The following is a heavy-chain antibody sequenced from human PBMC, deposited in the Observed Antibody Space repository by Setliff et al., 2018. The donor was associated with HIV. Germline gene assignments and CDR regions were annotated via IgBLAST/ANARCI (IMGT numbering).Heavy chain of an antibody. CDR3: TKREAGAKPFDY. CDR2: INGGGNYI. J-gene: IGHJ4*02. Sequence: PGGSLRLSCAASGFTFSTHGMHWVRQAPGKGLEWVSLINGGGNYIQYADSVKGRFIISRDNSKNMLYLQMNSLRAEDTALYYCTKREAGAKPFDYWGRGTLVTVSS. D-gene: IGHD1-26*01. V-gene: IGHV3-NL1*01. CDR1: GFTFSTHG.